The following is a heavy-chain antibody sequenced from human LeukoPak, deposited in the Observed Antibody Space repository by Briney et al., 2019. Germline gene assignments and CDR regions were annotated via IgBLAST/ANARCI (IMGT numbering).Heavy chain of an antibody. V-gene: IGHV3-11*05. D-gene: IGHD3-16*01. J-gene: IGHJ4*01. CDR1: GFSFSDYY. CDR2: ITTSSST. Sequence: PGGSLRLSCAASGFSFSDYYMSWVRQAPGKGLEWISYITTSSSTNYADSVKGRFTISKDNAKNSVVLQMNSLRAEDTAVYYCTRERRGSYYAFESWGQGTLVSVSS. CDR3: TRERRGSYYAFES.